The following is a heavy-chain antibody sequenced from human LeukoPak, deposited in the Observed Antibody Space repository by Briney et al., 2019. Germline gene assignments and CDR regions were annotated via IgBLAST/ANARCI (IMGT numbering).Heavy chain of an antibody. D-gene: IGHD5-24*01. V-gene: IGHV3-43*01. CDR1: GFTFYDYT. CDR2: ISWDGGST. CDR3: AKDIIRMATTSPYDY. Sequence: GGSLRLSCAASGFTFYDYTMHWVRHAPGKGLEWVSLISWDGGSTYYTDSVKGRFTISRDNSENSLYLQMNSLRTEDTALYYCAKDIIRMATTSPYDYWGQGTLVTVSS. J-gene: IGHJ4*02.